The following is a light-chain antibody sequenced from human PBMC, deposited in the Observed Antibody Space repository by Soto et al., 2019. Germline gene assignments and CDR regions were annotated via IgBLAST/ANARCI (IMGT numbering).Light chain of an antibody. CDR3: QQYGSAPWT. Sequence: EIVLTQSPGTLSLSPGERATLSCRASQSVSSSYLAWYQQRPGQAPRLLLYGVSSRATAIPDRFSGSGSGTDFTLTISRLEPEDFAVYYCQQYGSAPWTFGQGTKVDIK. V-gene: IGKV3-20*01. CDR2: GVS. CDR1: QSVSSSY. J-gene: IGKJ1*01.